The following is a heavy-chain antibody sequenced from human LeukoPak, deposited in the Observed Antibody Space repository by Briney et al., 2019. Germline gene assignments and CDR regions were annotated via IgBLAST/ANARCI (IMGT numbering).Heavy chain of an antibody. CDR3: ARDGGWVRYYYASGSYYPSFDY. CDR2: ISSSSSYI. J-gene: IGHJ4*02. V-gene: IGHV3-21*01. CDR1: GFTFSSYS. D-gene: IGHD3-10*01. Sequence: KPGGSLRLSCAASGFTFSSYSMNWVRQAPGKGLEWVSSISSSSSYIYYADSVKGRFTISRDNAKNSLYLQMNSLRAEDTAVYYCARDGGWVRYYYASGSYYPSFDYWGQGTLVTVSS.